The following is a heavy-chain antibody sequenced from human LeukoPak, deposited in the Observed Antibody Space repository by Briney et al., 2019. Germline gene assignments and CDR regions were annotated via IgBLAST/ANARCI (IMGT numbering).Heavy chain of an antibody. J-gene: IGHJ1*01. D-gene: IGHD6-25*01. CDR2: IYYSGST. Sequence: PSETLSLTCTVSGGSISSSSYYWGWIRQPPGKGLEWIGSIYYSGSTYYNPSLKSRVTISVDTSKNQFSLKLSSVTAADTAVYYCATITSKSSGGPHWGQGTLVTVSS. V-gene: IGHV4-39*07. CDR3: ATITSKSSGGPH. CDR1: GGSISSSSYY.